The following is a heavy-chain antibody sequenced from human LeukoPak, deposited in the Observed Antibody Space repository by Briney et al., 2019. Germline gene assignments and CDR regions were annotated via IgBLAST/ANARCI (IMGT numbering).Heavy chain of an antibody. CDR2: IYYTGST. CDR1: GVSITSDGYY. Sequence: SETLSLTCSVSGVSITSDGYYWSWIRQLPGKGLEWIGYIYYTGSTYQNPSLKSRVFISRDTSKNQFSLNLSSVTAADTAVYYCARASMGTGYWAPDYWGQGALVTVSS. D-gene: IGHD3/OR15-3a*01. V-gene: IGHV4-30-4*01. CDR3: ARASMGTGYWAPDY. J-gene: IGHJ4*02.